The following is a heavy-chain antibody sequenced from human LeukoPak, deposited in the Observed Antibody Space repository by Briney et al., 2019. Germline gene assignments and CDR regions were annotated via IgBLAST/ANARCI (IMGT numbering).Heavy chain of an antibody. Sequence: GGSLRLSCAASGFTVGSFAMSWVRQAPGKGLEWISAISASGGSTYYADSVKGRFTFSRDNSKNTLYLQMHSLRVEDTAVYFCAKESQTYFDIMTGYPIYYFDCWGQGTLVTVSS. D-gene: IGHD3-9*01. CDR1: GFTVGSFA. CDR2: ISASGGST. CDR3: AKESQTYFDIMTGYPIYYFDC. V-gene: IGHV3-23*01. J-gene: IGHJ4*02.